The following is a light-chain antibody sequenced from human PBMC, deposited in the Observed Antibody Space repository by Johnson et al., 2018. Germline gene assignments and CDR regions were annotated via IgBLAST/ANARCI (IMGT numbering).Light chain of an antibody. CDR2: ENN. J-gene: IGLJ1*01. CDR1: SPNIGNNY. CDR3: GTWYSSLSAGNV. Sequence: QSVLTQPPSVSPAPGQKVTISCSGSSPNIGNNYVSWYQQLPGTAPKLLIYENNKRPSGIPDRFSGSTSGTSASLGITGPQTGDEADNYCGTWYSSLSAGNVFATGTKV. V-gene: IGLV1-51*02.